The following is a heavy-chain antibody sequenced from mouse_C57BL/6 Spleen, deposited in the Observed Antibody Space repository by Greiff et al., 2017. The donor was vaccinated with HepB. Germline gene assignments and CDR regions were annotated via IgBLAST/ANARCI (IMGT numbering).Heavy chain of an antibody. J-gene: IGHJ4*01. CDR3: ARYSNYVSSAMDY. CDR1: GYAFSSSW. Sequence: VMLQQSGPELVKPGASVKISCKASGYAFSSSWMNWVKQRPGKGLEWIGRIYPGDGDTNYNGKFKGKATLTADKSSSTAYMQLSSLTSEDSAVYFCARYSNYVSSAMDYWGQGTSVTVSS. CDR2: IYPGDGDT. V-gene: IGHV1-82*01. D-gene: IGHD2-5*01.